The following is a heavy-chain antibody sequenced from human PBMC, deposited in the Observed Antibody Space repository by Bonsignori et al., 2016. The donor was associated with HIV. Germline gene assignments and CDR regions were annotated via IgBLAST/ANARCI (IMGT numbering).Heavy chain of an antibody. CDR2: ISSSSSYI. V-gene: IGHV3-21*01. D-gene: IGHD3-3*01. J-gene: IGHJ4*02. CDR3: ARGDYDFWSGYLDY. Sequence: WIRQPPREGAGWVSSISSSSSYIYYADSVKGRFTISRDNAKNSLYLQMNSLRAEDTAVYYCARGDYDFWSGYLDYWGQGTLVTVSS.